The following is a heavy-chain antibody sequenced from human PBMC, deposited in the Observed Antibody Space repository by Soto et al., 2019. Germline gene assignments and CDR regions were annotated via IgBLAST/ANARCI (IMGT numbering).Heavy chain of an antibody. CDR1: GGSISSGDYY. D-gene: IGHD3-22*01. Sequence: QVQLQESGSGLVKPSQTLSLTCTVSGGSISSGDYYWSWIRQPPGKGLEWIGYIYYSGSTYYNPSLKSRVTMSVDTSKNQFSLKLSSVTAADTAVYYCARGQGGYYYDSSGYYPLDYWGQGTLVTVSS. CDR3: ARGQGGYYYDSSGYYPLDY. V-gene: IGHV4-30-4*01. CDR2: IYYSGST. J-gene: IGHJ4*02.